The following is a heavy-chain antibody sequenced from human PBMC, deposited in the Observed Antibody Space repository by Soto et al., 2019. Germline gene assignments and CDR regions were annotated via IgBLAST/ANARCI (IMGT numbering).Heavy chain of an antibody. CDR1: GFTFSSYA. CDR2: ISYDGSNK. Sequence: QVQLVESGGGVVQPGRSLRLSCAASGFTFSSYAMHWVRQAPGKGLEWVAVISYDGSNKYYADSVKGRFTISRDNSKNTLYLQMNSLRAEDTAVYYCANPGTRGYYGSGSRSVWGQGTLVTVSS. D-gene: IGHD3-10*01. V-gene: IGHV3-30-3*01. J-gene: IGHJ4*02. CDR3: ANPGTRGYYGSGSRSV.